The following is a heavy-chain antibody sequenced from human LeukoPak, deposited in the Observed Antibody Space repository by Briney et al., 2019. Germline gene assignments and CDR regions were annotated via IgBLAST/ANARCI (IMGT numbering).Heavy chain of an antibody. D-gene: IGHD2-2*01. CDR1: GGSISSSSYY. CDR3: ARDITVPAAIGVWYFDY. J-gene: IGHJ4*02. CDR2: IYYSGST. Sequence: SETLSLTCTVSGGSISSSSYYWGWIRQPPGKGLEWIGSIYYSGSTYYNPSLKSRVTISVDTSKNQFPLKLSSVTAADTAVYYCARDITVPAAIGVWYFDYWGQGTLVTVSS. V-gene: IGHV4-39*06.